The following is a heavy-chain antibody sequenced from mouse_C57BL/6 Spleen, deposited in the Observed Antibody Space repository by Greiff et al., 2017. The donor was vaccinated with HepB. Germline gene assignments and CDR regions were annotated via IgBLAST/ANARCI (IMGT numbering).Heavy chain of an antibody. J-gene: IGHJ2*01. CDR2: IDPSDSYT. Sequence: VQLQQSGAELVMPGASVKLSCKASGYTFTSYWMHWVKQRPGQGLEWIGEIDPSDSYTNYNQKFKGKSTLTVDKSSSTAYMQLSSLTSEDSAVYYCARSRGRGFDYWGQGTTLTVSS. CDR1: GYTFTSYW. CDR3: ARSRGRGFDY. V-gene: IGHV1-69*01. D-gene: IGHD3-3*01.